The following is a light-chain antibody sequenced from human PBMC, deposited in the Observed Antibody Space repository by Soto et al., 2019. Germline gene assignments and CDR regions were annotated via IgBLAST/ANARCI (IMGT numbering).Light chain of an antibody. CDR1: QSFNSIY. J-gene: IGKJ1*01. CDR2: GAS. CDR3: HQYDRWT. V-gene: IGKV3-20*01. Sequence: EIVLAISTGTECVVGGESVALCCRASQSFNSIYLAWYQQKPGQAPRLLIYGASSRATGIPDRFSRSGSGTDLLRTLSRLEPADFAVYSRHQYDRWTIRQGTKVDIK.